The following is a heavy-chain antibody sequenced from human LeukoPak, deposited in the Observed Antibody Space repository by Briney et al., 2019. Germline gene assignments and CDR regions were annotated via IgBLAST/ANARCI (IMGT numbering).Heavy chain of an antibody. CDR2: IYHNGNT. J-gene: IGHJ5*02. CDR1: GGSISSHY. D-gene: IGHD2-2*01. Sequence: SETLSLTCTVSGGSISSHYWTWIRQPPGKGLEWIGYIYHNGNTTYNPSLKSRVTMSIDTSKNQFSLTPNSLTAADTAVYYCARGHCSTTSCQLNWFDPWGQGTLVTVSS. CDR3: ARGHCSTTSCQLNWFDP. V-gene: IGHV4-59*11.